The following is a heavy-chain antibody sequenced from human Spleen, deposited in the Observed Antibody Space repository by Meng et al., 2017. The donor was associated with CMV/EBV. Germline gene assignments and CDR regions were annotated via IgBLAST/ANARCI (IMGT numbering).Heavy chain of an antibody. CDR3: ARSRARYSSGWYYGWDGFDP. J-gene: IGHJ5*02. CDR1: GGSFSGYY. CDR2: INHSGST. V-gene: IGHV4-34*01. Sequence: SETLSLTCAVYGGSFSGYYWSWIRQPPGKGLEWSGEINHSGSTNYNPSLKRRVTISVDTSKNQFSLKLSSVTAADTAVYYCARSRARYSSGWYYGWDGFDPWGQGTLVTVSS. D-gene: IGHD6-19*01.